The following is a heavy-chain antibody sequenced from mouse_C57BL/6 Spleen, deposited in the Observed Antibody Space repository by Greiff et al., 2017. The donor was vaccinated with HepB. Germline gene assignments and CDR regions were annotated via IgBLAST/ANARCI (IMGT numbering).Heavy chain of an antibody. CDR3: ARYGGTTVVDYWYFDV. D-gene: IGHD1-1*01. Sequence: QVQLQQPGTELVKPGASVKLSCKASGYTFTSYWMHWVKQRPGQGLEWIGNINPSNGGTNYNEKFKSKATLTVDKSSSTAYMQLSSRTSEDSAVYYCARYGGTTVVDYWYFDVWGTGTTVTVSS. CDR1: GYTFTSYW. V-gene: IGHV1-53*01. J-gene: IGHJ1*03. CDR2: INPSNGGT.